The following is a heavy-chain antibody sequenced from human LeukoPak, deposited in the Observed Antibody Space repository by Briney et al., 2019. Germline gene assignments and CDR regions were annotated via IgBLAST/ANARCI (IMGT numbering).Heavy chain of an antibody. CDR2: ITDSGGAT. CDR1: GFAFTDYA. CDR3: AKDSVAGTPYFDY. V-gene: IGHV3-23*01. D-gene: IGHD6-19*01. J-gene: IGHJ4*02. Sequence: GGSLRLSCAASGFAFTDYAISWLRQAPGKGLEWVSAITDSGGATYYADSVKGRFTISRDDSKNTLYLQMNSLRAEDTAVYYCAKDSVAGTPYFDYWGQGTLVTVSS.